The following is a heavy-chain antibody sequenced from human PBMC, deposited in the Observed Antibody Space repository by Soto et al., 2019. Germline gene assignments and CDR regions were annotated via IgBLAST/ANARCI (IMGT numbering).Heavy chain of an antibody. CDR1: GGSISSGGYS. V-gene: IGHV4-30-2*01. Sequence: SETLSLTCAVSGGSISSGGYSWSWIRQPPGKGLEWIGYIYHSGSTYYNPSLKSRVTISVDRSKNQFSLKLSSVTAADTAVYYCASSVLLYLCCLLPRPPFDYRGQGTLVTVSS. J-gene: IGHJ4*02. D-gene: IGHD3-9*01. CDR2: IYHSGST. CDR3: ASSVLLYLCCLLPRPPFDY.